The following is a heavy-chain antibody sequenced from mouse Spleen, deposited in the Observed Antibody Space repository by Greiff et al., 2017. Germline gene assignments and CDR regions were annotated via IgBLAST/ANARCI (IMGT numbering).Heavy chain of an antibody. Sequence: EVKLMESGGGLVKPGGSLKLSCAASGFTFSSYGMSWVRQTPEKRLEWVATISGGGSYTYYPDSVKGRFTISRDNAKNNLYLQMSSLRSEDTALYYCARPYGNYGFDYWGQGTTLTVSS. CDR1: GFTFSSYG. V-gene: IGHV5-9-2*01. CDR3: ARPYGNYGFDY. J-gene: IGHJ2*01. CDR2: ISGGGSYT. D-gene: IGHD2-1*01.